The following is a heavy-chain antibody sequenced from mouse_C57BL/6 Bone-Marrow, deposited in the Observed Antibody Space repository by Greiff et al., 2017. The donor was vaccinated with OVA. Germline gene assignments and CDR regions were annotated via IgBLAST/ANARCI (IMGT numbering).Heavy chain of an antibody. CDR3: ACITTDGDY. CDR1: GYAFSSSW. J-gene: IGHJ2*01. V-gene: IGHV1-82*01. CDR2: IYPGDGDT. D-gene: IGHD1-1*01. Sequence: VQLQQSGPELVKPGASVKISCKASGYAFSSSWMNWVKQRPGKGLEWIGRIYPGDGDTNYNGKFKGKATLTADKSSSTAYMQLSSLTSEDSAVYFCACITTDGDYWGQGTTLTVSS.